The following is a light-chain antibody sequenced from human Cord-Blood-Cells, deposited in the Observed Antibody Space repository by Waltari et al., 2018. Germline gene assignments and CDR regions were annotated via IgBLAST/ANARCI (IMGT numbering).Light chain of an antibody. CDR3: QQYNNWLYT. CDR1: QSVSSN. J-gene: IGKJ2*01. Sequence: EIVMTQSPATLSVSPGERATLSCRASQSVSSNLAWYQQKPGQAPRLLIYGASTRATRIPARFSGSGSGTEFTLTISSLQSEDFAVYYCQQYNNWLYTFGQGTKLEIK. V-gene: IGKV3-15*01. CDR2: GAS.